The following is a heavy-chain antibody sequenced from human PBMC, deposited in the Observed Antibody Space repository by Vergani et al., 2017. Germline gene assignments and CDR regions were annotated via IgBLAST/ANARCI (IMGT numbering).Heavy chain of an antibody. CDR2: ISYDGSNK. CDR3: ARSNVMTTVTTGGYYYYGMDV. J-gene: IGHJ6*02. CDR1: GFTFSSYA. D-gene: IGHD4-17*01. Sequence: QVQLVESGGGVVQPGRSLRLSCAASGFTFSSYAMHWVRQAPGKGLEWVAVISYDGSNKYYADSVKGRFTISRDNSKNTLYLQMNSLRAEDTAVYYCARSNVMTTVTTGGYYYYGMDVWGQGTTVTVSS. V-gene: IGHV3-30-3*01.